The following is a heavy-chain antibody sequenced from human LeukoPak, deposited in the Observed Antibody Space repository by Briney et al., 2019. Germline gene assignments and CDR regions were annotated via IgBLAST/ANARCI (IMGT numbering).Heavy chain of an antibody. CDR3: VKGNNYDSSGYQFDY. V-gene: IGHV3-64D*06. J-gene: IGHJ4*02. Sequence: GGSLRLSCSASGFTFRSYVMYWVRQAPGKGLEYVSVISSNGGSTNYADSVKGRFTISRDNSKDTLYLQMSSLRAEDTAVYYCVKGNNYDSSGYQFDYWGQGTLVTVSS. CDR2: ISSNGGST. D-gene: IGHD3-22*01. CDR1: GFTFRSYV.